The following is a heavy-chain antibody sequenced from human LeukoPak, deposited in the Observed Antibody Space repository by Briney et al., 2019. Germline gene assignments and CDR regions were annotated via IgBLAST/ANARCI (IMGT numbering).Heavy chain of an antibody. V-gene: IGHV4-4*07. CDR2: IYTSGST. CDR1: GGSISSYY. J-gene: IGHJ4*02. Sequence: SETLSLTCTVSGGSISSYYWSWIRQPAGKGLEWIGRIYTSGSTNYNPSLKSRVTMSVDTSKNQFSLKLSSVTAADTAVYYCARDQDAYYYGSGSPFDYWGQGTLVTVSS. D-gene: IGHD3-10*01. CDR3: ARDQDAYYYGSGSPFDY.